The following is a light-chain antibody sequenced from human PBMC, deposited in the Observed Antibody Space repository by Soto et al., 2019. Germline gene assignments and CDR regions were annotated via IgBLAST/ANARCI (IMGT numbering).Light chain of an antibody. V-gene: IGLV2-14*01. CDR2: DVS. J-gene: IGLJ1*01. Sequence: QSLLTQPASVSGSPGQSITISCTGTSSDIGNYNYVSWYQQDPGKAPKLMIYDVSNRPSWVSNRFSGSKSGITASLTISGLQAEDEADYYCSSYTSSSTYVFGTGT. CDR1: SSDIGNYNY. CDR3: SSYTSSSTYV.